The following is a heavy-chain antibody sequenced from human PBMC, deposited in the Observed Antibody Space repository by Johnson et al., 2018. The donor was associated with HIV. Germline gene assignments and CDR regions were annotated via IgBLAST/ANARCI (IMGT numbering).Heavy chain of an antibody. D-gene: IGHD1-26*01. V-gene: IGHV3-9*01. J-gene: IGHJ3*02. CDR2: MGWNSGSI. CDR1: GFTFDDYA. Sequence: LVQPGRSLRLSCAASGFTFDDYALHWVRQAPGKGLGWVSGMGWNSGSIGYSASVKGRFTISRDNAKNSLYLQMNSLRAEDTALYYCAKGDELRDDAFDIWGQGTMVTVSS. CDR3: AKGDELRDDAFDI.